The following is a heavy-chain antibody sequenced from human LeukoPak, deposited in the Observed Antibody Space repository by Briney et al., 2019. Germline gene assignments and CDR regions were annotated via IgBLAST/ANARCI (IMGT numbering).Heavy chain of an antibody. CDR1: GYTFTSYG. D-gene: IGHD3-22*01. Sequence: ASVKVSCKASGYTFTSYGISWVRQAPGQGLEWMGWISGYNGDTNYAQKLQGRVTMTTDTSTSTAYMELRSLRSDDTAVYYCASSNYYYDSSGYYAAEYFQHWGQGTLVTASS. CDR3: ASSNYYYDSSGYYAAEYFQH. J-gene: IGHJ1*01. V-gene: IGHV1-18*01. CDR2: ISGYNGDT.